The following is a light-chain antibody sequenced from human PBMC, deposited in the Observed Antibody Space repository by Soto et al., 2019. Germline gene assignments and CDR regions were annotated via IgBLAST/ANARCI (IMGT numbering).Light chain of an antibody. J-gene: IGLJ1*01. V-gene: IGLV2-8*01. Sequence: QSVLTQPPSASGSLGQSRTISCTGTSSDIGAYIYVSWYQQHPGKAPKNIISEVSRRPSGVPERFSGSKSGNTASLTVSGLQADDEGHYYCSSYAGSNNFVFGTGTKVTVL. CDR1: SSDIGAYIY. CDR3: SSYAGSNNFV. CDR2: EVS.